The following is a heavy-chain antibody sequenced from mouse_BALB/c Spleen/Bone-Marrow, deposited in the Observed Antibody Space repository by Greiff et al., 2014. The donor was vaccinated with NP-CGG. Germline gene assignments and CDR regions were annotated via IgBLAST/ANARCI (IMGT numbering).Heavy chain of an antibody. CDR3: IRRPLQANSYFDC. CDR2: ISSGGSST. V-gene: IGHV5-6*01. CDR1: GFTFSSYG. D-gene: IGHD3-2*02. J-gene: IGHJ2*01. Sequence: EVQLVESGGDLVKPGGSLKLSCVASGFTFSSYGMSWVRQTPDKRLEWVATISSGGSSTYYPASVKGRFTISRDNAKSTLYLQMSSLNSEDTAMYYCIRRPLQANSYFDCWGQGTTLTVSS.